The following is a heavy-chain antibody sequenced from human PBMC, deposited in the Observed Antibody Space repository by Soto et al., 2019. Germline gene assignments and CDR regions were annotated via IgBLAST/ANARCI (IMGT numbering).Heavy chain of an antibody. CDR2: IYYTGTT. V-gene: IGHV4-30-4*01. CDR3: ARDIAAALGAWFDP. Sequence: SETLSLTCTVSGGSLSSGDLYWSWILQPPGKGLEWIGYIYYTGTTQYNPSLRSRVAMSLDTSKNQFSLKLSSVTAADTAVYYCARDIAAALGAWFDPWGQGTLVTVSS. J-gene: IGHJ5*02. D-gene: IGHD6-13*01. CDR1: GGSLSSGDLY.